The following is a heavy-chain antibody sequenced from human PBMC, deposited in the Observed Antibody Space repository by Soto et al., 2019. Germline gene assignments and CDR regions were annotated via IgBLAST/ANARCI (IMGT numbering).Heavy chain of an antibody. V-gene: IGHV3-33*01. D-gene: IGHD3-3*01. J-gene: IGHJ5*02. CDR2: IWYDGSNK. CDR3: ARERVPYDFWSGYYPNWFDP. CDR1: GFTFSSYG. Sequence: GGSLRLSCAASGFTFSSYGMHWVRQAPGKGLEWVAVIWYDGSNKYYADSVKGRFTISRDNSKNTLYLQMNSLRAEDTAVYYCARERVPYDFWSGYYPNWFDPWGQGTLVTVSS.